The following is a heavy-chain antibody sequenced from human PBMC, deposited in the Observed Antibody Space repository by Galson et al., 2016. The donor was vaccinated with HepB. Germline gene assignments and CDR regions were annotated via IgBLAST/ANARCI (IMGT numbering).Heavy chain of an antibody. CDR3: ARRHWRGFDSSGTKCRVDN. CDR1: GFSLITNGVG. J-gene: IGHJ4*02. D-gene: IGHD3-22*01. Sequence: PALVKPTQTLTLACTFSGFSLITNGVGVGWIRQPPGKALEWLALIFWDGDRHSSPSLQTRLTITKDNPKNQVVLTMTNMDPVDTATYYCARRHWRGFDSSGTKCRVDNWGQGTLVSV. CDR2: IFWDGDR. V-gene: IGHV2-5*02.